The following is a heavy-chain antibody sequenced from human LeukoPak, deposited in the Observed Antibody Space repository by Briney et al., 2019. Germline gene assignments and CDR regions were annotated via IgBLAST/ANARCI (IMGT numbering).Heavy chain of an antibody. CDR3: ARDRPGYYDFWSGYYGGYFVY. Sequence: SETLSLTCTVSGYSISSGYYWGWIRQPPGKGLEWIGSIYHSGSTYYNPPLKSRVTISVDTSKNQFSLKLSSVTAADTAVYYCARDRPGYYDFWSGYYGGYFVYWGQGTLVTVSP. CDR1: GYSISSGYY. D-gene: IGHD3-3*01. CDR2: IYHSGST. V-gene: IGHV4-38-2*02. J-gene: IGHJ4*02.